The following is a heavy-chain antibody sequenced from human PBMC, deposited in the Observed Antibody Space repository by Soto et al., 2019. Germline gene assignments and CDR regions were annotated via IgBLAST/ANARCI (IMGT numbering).Heavy chain of an antibody. Sequence: QVQLVQSGAEVKKPGSSVKVSCKASGGTFNKYTLSWVRQAPGQGLEWMGRIIPIVGISDYAQKFQGRVTITADTSTSTGYMELNSLRSDDTAVYYCASDYGSMSPFDYWGQGTLVTVSS. D-gene: IGHD3-10*01. CDR2: IIPIVGIS. J-gene: IGHJ4*02. CDR1: GGTFNKYT. CDR3: ASDYGSMSPFDY. V-gene: IGHV1-69*02.